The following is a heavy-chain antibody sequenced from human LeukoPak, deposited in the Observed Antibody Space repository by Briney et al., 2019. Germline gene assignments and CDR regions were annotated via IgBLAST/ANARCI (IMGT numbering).Heavy chain of an antibody. V-gene: IGHV3-7*01. D-gene: IGHD6-13*01. J-gene: IGHJ4*02. CDR3: AKDSYSKGDF. CDR2: IKNDGAVK. Sequence: GGSLRLSYAASGFHYKYHLMPWVRPAPGKGVEWVANIKNDGAVKNYVDSVKGRFTISRDNAKNSLYLQMNSLRAEDTAVYYCAKDSYSKGDFWGQGVLVTVSS. CDR1: GFHYKYHL.